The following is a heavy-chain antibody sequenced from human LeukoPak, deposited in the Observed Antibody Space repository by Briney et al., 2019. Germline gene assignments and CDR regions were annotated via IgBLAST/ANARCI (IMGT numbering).Heavy chain of an antibody. CDR3: ARAPPDYGGSWDY. J-gene: IGHJ4*02. D-gene: IGHD4-23*01. CDR1: GFTFSSYS. CDR2: ISSSDRSYM. V-gene: IGHV3-21*01. Sequence: GGSLRLSCAASGFTFSSYSMNWVRQAPGKGLEWVSTISSSDRSYMYYADSVKGRFTISRDNARNSLYLQMNSLRVEDTAVYYCARAPPDYGGSWDYWGQGTLVTVSS.